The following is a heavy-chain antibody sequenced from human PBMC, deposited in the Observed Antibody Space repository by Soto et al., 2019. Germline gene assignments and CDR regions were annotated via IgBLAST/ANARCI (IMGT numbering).Heavy chain of an antibody. Sequence: ASVKVSCKASGYTFTSYGISWVRQAPGQGLEWMGWISAYNGSTNYAQKLQGRVTMTTDTSTSTAYMELRSLRSDDTAVYYCARASPRYSGTDKSEYFQHWGQGTLVTVSS. D-gene: IGHD1-26*01. J-gene: IGHJ1*01. CDR2: ISAYNGST. CDR1: GYTFTSYG. CDR3: ARASPRYSGTDKSEYFQH. V-gene: IGHV1-18*01.